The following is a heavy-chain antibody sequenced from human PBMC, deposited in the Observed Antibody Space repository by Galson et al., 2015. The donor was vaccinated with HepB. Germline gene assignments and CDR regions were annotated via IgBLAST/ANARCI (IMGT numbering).Heavy chain of an antibody. CDR2: IDWDDDE. Sequence: PALVNPTQTLILTCTFSGFSLSTYGMRVGWIRQAPGKALEWLARIDWDDDEFYRTSLKTRLTISKDTSKNQVVLTMTNMDPVDTGSYYCARIRADYVFDYWGQGTLVTVSS. D-gene: IGHD4-17*01. CDR1: GFSLSTYGMR. V-gene: IGHV2-70*04. J-gene: IGHJ4*02. CDR3: ARIRADYVFDY.